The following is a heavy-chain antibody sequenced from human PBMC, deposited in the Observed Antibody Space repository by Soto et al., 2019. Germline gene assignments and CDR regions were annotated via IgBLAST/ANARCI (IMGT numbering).Heavy chain of an antibody. Sequence: PSETLSLTCTVSGGSISSGGYYWSWIRQHPGKGLEWIGYIYCSGSTYYNPSLKSRVTISVDTSKNQFSLKLSSVTAADTAVYYCARAGPLYCSSTSCYRDYYYGMDVWGQGTTVTVSS. J-gene: IGHJ6*02. CDR3: ARAGPLYCSSTSCYRDYYYGMDV. CDR2: IYCSGST. CDR1: GGSISSGGYY. V-gene: IGHV4-31*03. D-gene: IGHD2-2*01.